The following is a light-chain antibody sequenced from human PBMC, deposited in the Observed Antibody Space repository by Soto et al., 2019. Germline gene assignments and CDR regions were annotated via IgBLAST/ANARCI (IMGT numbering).Light chain of an antibody. Sequence: EIVLTQSPATLSLSPGERATLSCRASQSISSYLAWYQQKPGQTPRLLIDDASNRATGIPVRFSGSGSGTDFTLTISSLEPEDFAVYDCQQRSNWPGTFGRGTKVEIK. V-gene: IGKV3-11*01. CDR2: DAS. CDR3: QQRSNWPGT. J-gene: IGKJ4*01. CDR1: QSISSY.